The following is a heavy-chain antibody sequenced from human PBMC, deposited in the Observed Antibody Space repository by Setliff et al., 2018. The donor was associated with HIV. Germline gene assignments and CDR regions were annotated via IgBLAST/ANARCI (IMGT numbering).Heavy chain of an antibody. V-gene: IGHV4-39*07. CDR1: SGSITSSNYY. Sequence: SETLSLTCIVSSGSITSSNYYWGWIRQPPGKGLEWIGSIFYSGSPYYTPSLKSRVTISVDTSKNQFSLKLSSVTAADTAVYYCARDSRRTMIIVGFDYWGQGTLVTVSS. D-gene: IGHD3-22*01. J-gene: IGHJ4*02. CDR3: ARDSRRTMIIVGFDY. CDR2: IFYSGSP.